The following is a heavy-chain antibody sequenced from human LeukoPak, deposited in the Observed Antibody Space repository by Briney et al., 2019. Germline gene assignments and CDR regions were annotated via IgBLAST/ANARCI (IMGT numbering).Heavy chain of an antibody. CDR1: GFTFSSYG. J-gene: IGHJ4*02. V-gene: IGHV3-30*18. D-gene: IGHD1-26*01. Sequence: GGSLRLSCAASGFTFSSYGMHWVRQAPGKGLEWVAVISYDGSNKYYADSVKGRFTISRDNSKNTLYLQMNSLRAEDTAVYYCAKDREGATTDYFDYWGQGTLVTVSS. CDR3: AKDREGATTDYFDY. CDR2: ISYDGSNK.